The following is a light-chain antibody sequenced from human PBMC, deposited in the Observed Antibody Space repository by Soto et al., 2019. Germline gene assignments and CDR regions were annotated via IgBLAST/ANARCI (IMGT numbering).Light chain of an antibody. CDR3: SSYTVSRTYV. V-gene: IGLV2-14*03. J-gene: IGLJ1*01. CDR2: NVY. CDR1: SSDVGAFNF. Sequence: QSALTQPASVSGSPGQSITISCTGTSSDVGAFNFVSWHQQHPGKAPKLMIYNVYDRPSGVSYRFSGSKYGNTASMTISGLKGEDEADCYCSSYTVSRTYVFGTGTKVTVL.